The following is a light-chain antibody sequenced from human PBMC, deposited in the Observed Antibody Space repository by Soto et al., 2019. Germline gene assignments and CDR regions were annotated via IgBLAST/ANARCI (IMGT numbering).Light chain of an antibody. CDR2: GAF. V-gene: IGKV3-15*01. CDR3: QQYNNWPPIT. Sequence: EIVMTQSPVTLSVSPGERATLSFRASQSVSSNLAWYQQKPGQAPSLLIYGAFTRATGIPARFSGTGSGTEFTLTISSLQSEDFAVYYCQQYNNWPPITFGQGTRWRL. CDR1: QSVSSN. J-gene: IGKJ5*01.